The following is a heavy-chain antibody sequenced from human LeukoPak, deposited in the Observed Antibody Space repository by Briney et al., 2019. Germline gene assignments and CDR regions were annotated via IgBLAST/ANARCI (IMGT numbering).Heavy chain of an antibody. CDR3: ARDYLSRWELHS. CDR2: INPSGGST. CDR1: GYTFTSYY. Sequence: GASVKVSCKASGYTFTSYYMHWVRQAPGQGLEWMGIINPSGGSTSYAQKFQGRVTMTRDMSTSTVYMELSSLRSEDTAVYYCARDYLSRWELHSWGQGTLVTVSS. J-gene: IGHJ4*02. D-gene: IGHD1-26*01. V-gene: IGHV1-46*01.